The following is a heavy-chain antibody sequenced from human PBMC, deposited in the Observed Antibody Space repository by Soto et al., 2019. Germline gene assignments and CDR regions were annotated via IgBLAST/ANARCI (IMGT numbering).Heavy chain of an antibody. Sequence: GSLRLSCAASGFTFNSYSMNWVRQAPGKGLEWVSYISGSSSTIYYADSVKGRFTISRHNSKNTLYLQMNSLRAEDTAVYYCARETPSYYGGNSGLRYWGQGTLVTVSS. CDR2: ISGSSSTI. J-gene: IGHJ4*02. D-gene: IGHD4-17*01. CDR1: GFTFNSYS. CDR3: ARETPSYYGGNSGLRY. V-gene: IGHV3-48*01.